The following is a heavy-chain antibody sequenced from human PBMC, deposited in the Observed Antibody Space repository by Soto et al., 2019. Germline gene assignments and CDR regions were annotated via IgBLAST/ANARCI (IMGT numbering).Heavy chain of an antibody. CDR2: IYYSGST. D-gene: IGHD3-22*01. V-gene: IGHV4-31*03. CDR3: VTNGGYYDGSGPKYFQH. CDR1: GGSISTGGYY. Sequence: QVQLQESGPGLVNPSQTLSLSCTVSGGSISTGGYYWIWVRQHPGKGLECIGYIYYSGSTYYNPSLKSRVTISIDTSHNQFSLKLNSVTAADTAVYYCVTNGGYYDGSGPKYFQHWGRGTLVTVAS. J-gene: IGHJ1*01.